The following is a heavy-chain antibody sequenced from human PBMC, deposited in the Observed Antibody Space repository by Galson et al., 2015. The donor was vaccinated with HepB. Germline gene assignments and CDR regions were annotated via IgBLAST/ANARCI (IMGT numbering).Heavy chain of an antibody. CDR3: ARGAFVVVVDSIQNNWFGP. CDR2: INTYNRHT. CDR1: GYTFSSFS. Sequence: SVKVSCKASGYTFSSFSITWVRQAPGQGFEWMGWINTYNRHTNYAQKSQGRVTMTTDTSTSTAFMELRSLRSDDTAIYYCARGAFVVVVDSIQNNWFGPWGQGTLVTVSS. J-gene: IGHJ5*02. D-gene: IGHD2-15*01. V-gene: IGHV1-18*01.